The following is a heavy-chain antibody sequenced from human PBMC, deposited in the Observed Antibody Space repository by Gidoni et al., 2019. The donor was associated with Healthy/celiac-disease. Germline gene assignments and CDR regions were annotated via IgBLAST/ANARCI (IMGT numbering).Heavy chain of an antibody. D-gene: IGHD1-1*01. Sequence: QVQLVESGGGVVQPGRSLRLTCAASGCTFSSYGMHWVRQAPGKGLEWLAVIWYDGSNKYYADSVKGRFTISRDNSKNTLYLQMNSLRAEDTAVYYCARDQGVDNYYFDYWGQGTLVTVSS. CDR1: GCTFSSYG. J-gene: IGHJ4*02. V-gene: IGHV3-33*01. CDR3: ARDQGVDNYYFDY. CDR2: IWYDGSNK.